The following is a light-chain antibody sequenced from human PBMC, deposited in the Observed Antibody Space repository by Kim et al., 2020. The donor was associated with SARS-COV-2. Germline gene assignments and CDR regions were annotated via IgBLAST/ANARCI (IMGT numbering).Light chain of an antibody. V-gene: IGKV3-20*01. CDR3: QQYGSSPGT. Sequence: SPGGKATPSCRASRSVNSDYLAWYQHKPGQAPRLLMFGTSKRATDIPDRFTGSGSGTDFTLTISRLEPEDFAVYYCQQYGSSPGTFGQGTKVDIK. J-gene: IGKJ1*01. CDR2: GTS. CDR1: RSVNSDY.